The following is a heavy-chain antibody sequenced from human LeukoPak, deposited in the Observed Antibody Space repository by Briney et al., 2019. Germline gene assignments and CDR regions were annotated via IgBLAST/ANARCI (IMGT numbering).Heavy chain of an antibody. V-gene: IGHV3-11*01. CDR2: ISSSGSTI. CDR3: ARDQTFRGNDAFDI. Sequence: GGSLRLSCAASGFTFSDYYMSWIRQALGKGLEWVSYISSSGSTIYYADSVKGRFTISRDNAKNSLYLQMNSLRAEDTAVYYCARDQTFRGNDAFDIWGQGTMVTVSS. CDR1: GFTFSDYY. J-gene: IGHJ3*02. D-gene: IGHD3-16*01.